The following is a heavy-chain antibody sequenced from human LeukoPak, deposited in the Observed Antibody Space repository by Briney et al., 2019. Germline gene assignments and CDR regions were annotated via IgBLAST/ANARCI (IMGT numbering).Heavy chain of an antibody. D-gene: IGHD4-17*01. CDR3: ARVGTTVTSVDY. V-gene: IGHV3-21*01. Sequence: GGSLRLSCASSGFTFSSYSMNWVRQAPGKGLEGVSSISSSSSYIYYADSVKGRFTISRDTAKNSMYLQMNGLRAEDTAVYYCARVGTTVTSVDYWGQGTLVTVSS. CDR2: ISSSSSYI. J-gene: IGHJ4*02. CDR1: GFTFSSYS.